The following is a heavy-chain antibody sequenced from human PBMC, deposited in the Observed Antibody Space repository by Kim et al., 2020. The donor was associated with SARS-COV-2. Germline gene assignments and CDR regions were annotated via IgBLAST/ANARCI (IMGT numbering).Heavy chain of an antibody. CDR1: GLTFSTTD. Sequence: GGSLRLSCAVSGLTFSTTDMHWVRQAPGKGLEWIAYISRSGSAIVYADSVKGRFTIPRDEAKNSIFLQMNSLRDEDTAVYYCARDRTAFDYWGEGTLVTVPA. J-gene: IGHJ4*02. CDR3: ARDRTAFDY. CDR2: ISRSGSAI. D-gene: IGHD1-1*01. V-gene: IGHV3-48*02.